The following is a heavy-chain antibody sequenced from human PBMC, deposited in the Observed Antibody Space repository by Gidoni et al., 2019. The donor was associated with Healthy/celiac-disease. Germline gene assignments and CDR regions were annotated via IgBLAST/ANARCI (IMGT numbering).Heavy chain of an antibody. D-gene: IGHD5-18*01. CDR2: IYPGDSDT. CDR3: ARVGGTRGYGYGDAFDI. J-gene: IGHJ3*02. CDR1: GSSFTSSW. V-gene: IGHV5-51*01. Sequence: DAQPVQPGAAVKKPGVSLQIPRKGYGSSFTSSWIGLLRQMPGKGLEWIGIIYPGDSDTRYSPSFQGQVTIAADKSISTAYLQWSSLKASDTAMYYCARVGGTRGYGYGDAFDIWGQGTMVTVSS.